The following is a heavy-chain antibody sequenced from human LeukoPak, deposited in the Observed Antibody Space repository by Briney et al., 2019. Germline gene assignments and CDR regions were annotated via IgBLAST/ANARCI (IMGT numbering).Heavy chain of an antibody. CDR3: ARAMAPRPYYYYGMDV. CDR1: GYTFTSYD. D-gene: IGHD5-24*01. CDR2: MNPNSGNT. V-gene: IGHV1-8*01. J-gene: IGHJ6*04. Sequence: ASVKVSCKASGYTFTSYDINWVRQATGQGLEWMGWMNPNSGNTGYAQKFQGRVTMTRNTSISTAYMELSSLRSEDTAVYYCARAMAPRPYYYYGMDVWGKGTTVTVSS.